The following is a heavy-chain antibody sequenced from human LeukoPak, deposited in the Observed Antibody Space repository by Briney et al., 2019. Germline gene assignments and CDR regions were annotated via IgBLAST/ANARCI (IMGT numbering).Heavy chain of an antibody. J-gene: IGHJ5*02. D-gene: IGHD3-10*01. CDR1: GYTFTSYG. CDR3: ARRFREITMVRGVIVREDWFDP. V-gene: IGHV1-18*01. CDR2: ISAYNGNT. Sequence: ASVEVSCKASGYTFTSYGISWVRQAPGQGLEWMGWISAYNGNTNYAQKLQGRVTMTTDTSTSTAYMELRSLRSDDTAVYYCARRFREITMVRGVIVREDWFDPWGQGTLVTVSS.